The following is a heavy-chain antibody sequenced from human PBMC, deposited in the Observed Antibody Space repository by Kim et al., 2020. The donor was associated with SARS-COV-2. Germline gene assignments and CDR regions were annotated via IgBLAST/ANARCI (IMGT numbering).Heavy chain of an antibody. CDR2: INHSGST. CDR3: ASFYLSSGSYSVDAFDI. Sequence: SETLSLTCAVYGGSFSGYYWSWIRQPPGKGLEWIGEINHSGSTNYNPSLKSRVTISVDTSKNQFSLKLSSVTAADTAVYYCASFYLSSGSYSVDAFDIWGQGTMVTVSS. J-gene: IGHJ3*02. CDR1: GGSFSGYY. V-gene: IGHV4-34*01. D-gene: IGHD3-10*02.